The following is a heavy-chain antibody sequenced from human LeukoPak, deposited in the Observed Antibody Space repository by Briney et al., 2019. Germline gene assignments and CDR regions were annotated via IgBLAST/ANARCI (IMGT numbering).Heavy chain of an antibody. CDR3: AKFETTVTTSFAY. CDR1: GFTFSSYG. D-gene: IGHD4-17*01. CDR2: ISGGGGST. J-gene: IGHJ4*02. Sequence: PGGSLRPSGAAPGFTFSSYGMSWFRQAPGKGLEWVSAISGGGGSTYYADSVKGRFTISRDNSKNTLYLQMNSLRAEDTAVYYCAKFETTVTTSFAYWGQGTLVTVSS. V-gene: IGHV3-23*01.